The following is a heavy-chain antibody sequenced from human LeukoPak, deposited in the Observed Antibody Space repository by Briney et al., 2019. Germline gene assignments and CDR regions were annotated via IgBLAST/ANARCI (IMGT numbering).Heavy chain of an antibody. D-gene: IGHD4-11*01. J-gene: IGHJ4*02. CDR2: TTAYNGNT. V-gene: IGHV1-18*01. CDR3: ARGGRTTHPDY. CDR1: GYTFSSYG. Sequence: ASVTVSCKASGYTFSSYGISWVRQAPGQGLEWMGWTTAYNGNTNYAQKLQGRVTMTTDTSTTTAYMELRSLRSDDTAVYYCARGGRTTHPDYWGQGTLVTVSS.